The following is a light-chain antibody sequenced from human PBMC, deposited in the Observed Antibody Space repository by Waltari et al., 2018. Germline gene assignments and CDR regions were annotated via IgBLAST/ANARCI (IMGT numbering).Light chain of an antibody. Sequence: QSALTQTAAVSGSPGQSITISCTGTTSDVGKYNLVSWYQQHPGKAPTLIIYDVNKRPSGVSNRFSGSESGNTASLTISGLQAADEAEYYCCSYAGSAISVFGGGTKLTVL. CDR2: DVN. CDR3: CSYAGSAISV. J-gene: IGLJ3*02. CDR1: TSDVGKYNL. V-gene: IGLV2-23*02.